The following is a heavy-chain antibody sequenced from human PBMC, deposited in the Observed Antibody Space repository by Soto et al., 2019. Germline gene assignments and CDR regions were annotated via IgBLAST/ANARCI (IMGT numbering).Heavy chain of an antibody. V-gene: IGHV4-4*07. Sequence: PSETLSLTCTVSGASISGFYWSWIRKSAGKGLEWIGRIYATGTTDYNPSLKSRVMMSVDTSKKQFSLKLRSVTAANTAVYYCVRDGTKTLRDWFDPWGQGISVTVSS. D-gene: IGHD1-1*01. CDR2: IYATGTT. CDR3: VRDGTKTLRDWFDP. CDR1: GASISGFY. J-gene: IGHJ5*02.